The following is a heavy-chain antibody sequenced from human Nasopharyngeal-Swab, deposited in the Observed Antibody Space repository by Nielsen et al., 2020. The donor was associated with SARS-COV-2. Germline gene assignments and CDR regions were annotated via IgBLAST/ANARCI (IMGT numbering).Heavy chain of an antibody. CDR2: ISAYNGNT. CDR1: GYTFTSYG. J-gene: IGHJ5*02. D-gene: IGHD6-13*01. CDR3: ARGQYRYSSSWYGGNWFDP. V-gene: IGHV1-18*01. Sequence: ASVKVSCKASGYTFTSYGISWVRQAPGQGFEWMGWISAYNGNTNYAQKLQGRVTMTRNTSISTAYMELSSLRSEDTAVYYCARGQYRYSSSWYGGNWFDPWGQGTLVTVSS.